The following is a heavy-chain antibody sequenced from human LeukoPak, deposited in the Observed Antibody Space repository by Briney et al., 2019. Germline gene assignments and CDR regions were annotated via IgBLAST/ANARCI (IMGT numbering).Heavy chain of an antibody. CDR3: ASGSMGRAAAALEGYFDY. Sequence: SETLSLTCTVSGYSISSGYYWGWIRQPPGKGLEWIGSIYHSGSTYYNPSLKSRVTISVDTSKNQFSLKLSSVTAADTAVYYCASGSMGRAAAALEGYFDYWGQGTLVTVSS. D-gene: IGHD6-13*01. CDR2: IYHSGST. V-gene: IGHV4-38-2*02. CDR1: GYSISSGYY. J-gene: IGHJ4*02.